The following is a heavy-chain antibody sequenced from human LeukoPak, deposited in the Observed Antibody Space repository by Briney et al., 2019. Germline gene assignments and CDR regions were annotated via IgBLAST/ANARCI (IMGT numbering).Heavy chain of an antibody. D-gene: IGHD2-2*01. V-gene: IGHV3-74*01. CDR3: ARPGYCSSTSCYYFVY. CDR2: INSDGSST. Sequence: GGSLRLSCAASGFTVTSNYMSWVRQAPGKGLVWVSRINSDGSSTSYADFVKGRFTISRDNAKNTLYLQMDSLRAEDTAVYYCARPGYCSSTSCYYFVYWGQGTLVTVSS. J-gene: IGHJ4*02. CDR1: GFTVTSNY.